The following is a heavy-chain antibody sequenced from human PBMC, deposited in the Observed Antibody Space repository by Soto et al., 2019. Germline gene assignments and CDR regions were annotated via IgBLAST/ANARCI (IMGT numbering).Heavy chain of an antibody. CDR3: ARGRVGTAYFDY. D-gene: IGHD2-21*02. CDR2: ITSSSSTI. Sequence: GGSLRLSCAASGFTFSSNSMNWVRQAPGKGLEWISYITSSSSTIYYADSVKGRFTISRDNAKNSVYLQMNSLRDEDTAVYYCARGRVGTAYFDYWGQGALVTVSS. V-gene: IGHV3-48*02. CDR1: GFTFSSNS. J-gene: IGHJ4*02.